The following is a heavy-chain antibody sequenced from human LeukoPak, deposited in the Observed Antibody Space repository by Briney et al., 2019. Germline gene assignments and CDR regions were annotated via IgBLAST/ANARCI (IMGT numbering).Heavy chain of an antibody. J-gene: IGHJ4*02. D-gene: IGHD6-19*01. CDR1: GGTFSSYA. CDR3: ARGPFSSGWYAKQFDY. V-gene: IGHV1-69*13. CDR2: IIPIFGTA. Sequence: SVKVSCKASGGTFSSYAISWVRQAPGQGLEWMGGIIPIFGTANYAQKFQGRVTITADESTSTAYMELSSLRSDDTAVYYCARGPFSSGWYAKQFDYWGQGTLVTVSS.